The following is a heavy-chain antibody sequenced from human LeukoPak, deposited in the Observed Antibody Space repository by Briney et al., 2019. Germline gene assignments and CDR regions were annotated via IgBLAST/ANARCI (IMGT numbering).Heavy chain of an antibody. CDR3: AREYGDYVFGFDY. CDR1: GYTFTGYY. D-gene: IGHD4-17*01. CDR2: INPNSGGT. Sequence: ASVKVSCKASGYTFTGYYMHWARQAPGQGLEWMGWINPNSGGTNYAQKFQGRVTMTRDTSISTAYMELSRLRSDDTAVYYCAREYGDYVFGFDYWGQGTLVTVSS. V-gene: IGHV1-2*02. J-gene: IGHJ4*02.